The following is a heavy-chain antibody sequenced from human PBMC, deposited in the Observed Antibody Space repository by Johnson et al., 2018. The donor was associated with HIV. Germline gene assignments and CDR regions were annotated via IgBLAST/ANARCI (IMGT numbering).Heavy chain of an antibody. J-gene: IGHJ3*02. Sequence: QVQLVESGGGVVQPGRSLRLSCAASGFTFSSYAMHWVRQAPGKGLEWVAVISYDGSNKYYADSVKGRVTISRDNSKNTLYLQMNSLTAEDTAVYYCAKDYYGSGSKHDAFDIWGQGTMVTVSS. CDR2: ISYDGSNK. D-gene: IGHD3-10*01. CDR3: AKDYYGSGSKHDAFDI. V-gene: IGHV3-30*04. CDR1: GFTFSSYA.